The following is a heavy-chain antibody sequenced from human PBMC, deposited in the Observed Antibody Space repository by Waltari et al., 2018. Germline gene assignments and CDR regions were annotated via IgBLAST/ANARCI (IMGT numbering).Heavy chain of an antibody. Sequence: QVQLQESGPGLVKPSETLSLTCAVSGYSISSGYYWGWFRQPPGKGLEWIGSIYHSGSTYYNPSLKSRVTISVDTSKNQFSLKLSSVTAADTAVYYCARVRDYVILFDYWGQGTLVTVSS. CDR3: ARVRDYVILFDY. J-gene: IGHJ4*02. V-gene: IGHV4-38-2*01. D-gene: IGHD4-17*01. CDR2: IYHSGST. CDR1: GYSISSGYY.